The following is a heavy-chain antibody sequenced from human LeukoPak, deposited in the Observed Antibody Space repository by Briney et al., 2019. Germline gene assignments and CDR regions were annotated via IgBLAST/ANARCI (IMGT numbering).Heavy chain of an antibody. D-gene: IGHD4-17*01. CDR3: ARDSTPNGGLDV. CDR1: GCTFSSYG. V-gene: IGHV1-18*01. CDR2: ISAYNGHT. Sequence: ASVKVSCKASGCTFSSYGFSWVRQAPGQGLEWVGWISAYNGHTNCAQKLQGRVTMTTDTSTSTAYMELRSLRSDDTAVYYCARDSTPNGGLDVWGQGTPVTVSS. J-gene: IGHJ6*02.